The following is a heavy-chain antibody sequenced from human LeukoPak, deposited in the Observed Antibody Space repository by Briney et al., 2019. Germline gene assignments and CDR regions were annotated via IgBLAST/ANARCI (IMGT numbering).Heavy chain of an antibody. CDR2: IYYSGTT. D-gene: IGHD3-10*01. Sequence: PSETLSLTCTVSGGSISSYYWSWIRQPPGKGLEWIGYIYYSGTTNYNPSLKSRVTISVDTSKNQFSLNLRSVTAADTAVYYCARTAYHSHYNSGNYIYYYYMDIWGKGTTVTISS. CDR3: ARTAYHSHYNSGNYIYYYYMDI. CDR1: GGSISSYY. J-gene: IGHJ6*03. V-gene: IGHV4-59*01.